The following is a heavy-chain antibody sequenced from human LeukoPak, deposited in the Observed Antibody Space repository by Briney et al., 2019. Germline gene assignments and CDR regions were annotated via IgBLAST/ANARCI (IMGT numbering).Heavy chain of an antibody. V-gene: IGHV3-48*03. Sequence: PGGSLRLSCAASGFTFSSYEMNWVRQAPGKGLEWVSYISSSGSTIYYADSVKGRFTISRDNAKNSLYLQTNSLRAEDTAVYYCARGSYYDSSGYYSHHYYWGQGTLVTVSS. J-gene: IGHJ4*02. CDR2: ISSSGSTI. D-gene: IGHD3-22*01. CDR3: ARGSYYDSSGYYSHHYY. CDR1: GFTFSSYE.